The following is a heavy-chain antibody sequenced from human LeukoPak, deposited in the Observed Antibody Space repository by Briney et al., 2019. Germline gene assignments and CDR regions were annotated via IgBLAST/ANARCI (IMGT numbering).Heavy chain of an antibody. CDR1: GFTFGTYG. D-gene: IGHD7-27*01. CDR2: ITRSSTWT. V-gene: IGHV3-23*01. J-gene: IGHJ2*01. Sequence: GGSLRLSCEASGFTFGTYGMTWVRQAPGKGLEWVSGITRSSTWTYYADSVKGRFTISRGNSKNTLQLQMHSLRAEDTAIYYCARELVSLGTGYFDLWGRGTLVTVSS. CDR3: ARELVSLGTGYFDL.